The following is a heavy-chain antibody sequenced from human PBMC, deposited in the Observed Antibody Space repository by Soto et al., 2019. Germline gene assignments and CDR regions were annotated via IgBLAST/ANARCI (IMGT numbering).Heavy chain of an antibody. CDR2: MNPNSGNT. D-gene: IGHD4-17*01. Sequence: QVQLVQSGAEVKKPGASVKVSCKASGYTFTSYDINWVRQATGQGLERMGWMNPNSGNTGYAQKFPGRITMPRNTSMSTAYMELSSLRSEDTAVYYCARSTNDYGDRHWGQGTLVTVSS. CDR3: ARSTNDYGDRH. V-gene: IGHV1-8*01. J-gene: IGHJ4*02. CDR1: GYTFTSYD.